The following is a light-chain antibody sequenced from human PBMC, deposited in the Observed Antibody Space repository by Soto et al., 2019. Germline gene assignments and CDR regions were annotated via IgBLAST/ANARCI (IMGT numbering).Light chain of an antibody. V-gene: IGKV3D-15*01. CDR3: QQYHSWPPRT. Sequence: EVVLTQSPGTLSLSPGASATLSCRASQGISSTYLAWYQQRPGQAPRLLIYGVYTRAPGIPARFSGSRSGTEFTLTISSLQSEDFAVYYCQQYHSWPPRTFGQGTKVDIK. CDR1: QGISSTY. CDR2: GVY. J-gene: IGKJ1*01.